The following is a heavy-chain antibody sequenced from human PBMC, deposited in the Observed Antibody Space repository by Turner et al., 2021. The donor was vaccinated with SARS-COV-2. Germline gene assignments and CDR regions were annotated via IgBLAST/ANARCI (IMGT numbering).Heavy chain of an antibody. CDR3: ARHSSLTSVTFNY. J-gene: IGHJ4*02. V-gene: IGHV4-39*01. CDR1: GGSSSSTTYY. D-gene: IGHD4-17*01. CDR2: IYYSGST. Sequence: QLQLQESGPGRVKPSETPSLTCTSPGGSSSSTTYYWGWLRQPPGKGLVWIGIIYYSGSTYYNPSLKSRVTISGDTAKNQFSLRLNSVTAADTAVYYCARHSSLTSVTFNYWGQGTLVTVSS.